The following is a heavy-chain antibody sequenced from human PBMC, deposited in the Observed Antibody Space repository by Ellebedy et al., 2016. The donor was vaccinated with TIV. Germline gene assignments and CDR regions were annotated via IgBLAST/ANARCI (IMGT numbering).Heavy chain of an antibody. D-gene: IGHD1-26*01. V-gene: IGHV3-64*01. CDR1: GFTFSAYA. Sequence: PGGSLRLSCAASGFTFSAYAMHWVRQAPGKGLEYVSTISSNGGSTYYANSVKGRFTISIDNSKNTLYLQMGSLRAEDVAVYYCARDAGSYFPLDYWGQGTLVTVSS. J-gene: IGHJ4*02. CDR3: ARDAGSYFPLDY. CDR2: ISSNGGST.